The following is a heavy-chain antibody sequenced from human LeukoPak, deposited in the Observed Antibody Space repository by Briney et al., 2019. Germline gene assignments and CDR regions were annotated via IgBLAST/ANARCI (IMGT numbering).Heavy chain of an antibody. CDR2: IVVGSGNT. CDR1: GFTFTSSA. Sequence: SVKVSCKASGFTFTSSAVQWVRQARGQRLEWIGWIVVGSGNTNYAQRFQERVTITRDMSTSTVYMELSSLRSEDTAVYYCAAEGRPTVVTFRKGAVDLWGQGTMVTVSS. V-gene: IGHV1-58*01. CDR3: AAEGRPTVVTFRKGAVDL. J-gene: IGHJ3*01. D-gene: IGHD4-23*01.